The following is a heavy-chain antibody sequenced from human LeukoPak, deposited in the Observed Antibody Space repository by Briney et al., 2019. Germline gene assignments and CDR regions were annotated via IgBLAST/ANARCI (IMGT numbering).Heavy chain of an antibody. CDR3: ARELDSSGYPDY. D-gene: IGHD3-22*01. V-gene: IGHV3-30*03. Sequence: GRSLRLSCAVSGFTFSSYGMHWVRQAPGKGLEWVAVISYDGSDKYYTDSVKGRFTISRDNSKNTLYLQMNSLRAEDTAVYYCARELDSSGYPDYWGQGTLVTVSS. CDR1: GFTFSSYG. CDR2: ISYDGSDK. J-gene: IGHJ4*02.